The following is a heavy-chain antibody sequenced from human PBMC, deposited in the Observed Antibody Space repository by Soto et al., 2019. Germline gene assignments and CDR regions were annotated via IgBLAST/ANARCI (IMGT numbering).Heavy chain of an antibody. D-gene: IGHD6-19*01. Sequence: SDTLSLTCAISWDSVSSNSAAWNWIRQSPSRGLEWLGRTYYRSKWYNDYAVSVKSRITINPDTSKNQFSLQLNSVTPEDTAVYYCARDRGIAVAGTRAYYYYYGMDVWGQGTTVTVS. V-gene: IGHV6-1*01. CDR3: ARDRGIAVAGTRAYYYYYGMDV. CDR2: TYYRSKWYN. CDR1: WDSVSSNSAA. J-gene: IGHJ6*02.